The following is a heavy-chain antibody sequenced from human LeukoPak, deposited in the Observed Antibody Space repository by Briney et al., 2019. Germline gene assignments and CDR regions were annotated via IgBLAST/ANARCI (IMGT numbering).Heavy chain of an antibody. D-gene: IGHD3-16*02. V-gene: IGHV3-74*01. CDR1: GFTFSSYW. Sequence: GGSLRLSCAASGFTFSSYWMHWVRQAPGKGLVWVSRINSDGSSTRYADSVKGRFTISRDNTKNTLYLQMNSLRAEDTAVYYCARAGYDYVWESYRYFDYWGQGTLVTVSS. CDR2: INSDGSST. CDR3: ARAGYDYVWESYRYFDY. J-gene: IGHJ4*02.